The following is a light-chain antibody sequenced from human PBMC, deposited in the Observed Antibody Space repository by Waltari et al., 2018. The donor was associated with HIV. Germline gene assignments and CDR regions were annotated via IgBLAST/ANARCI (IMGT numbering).Light chain of an antibody. Sequence: QSALTQPPSASRSPGQSVTISCTGTSSNVGGYDYLSWYQHHPGKVPRLIMYEGSKRPSGVPDRFSGFKSGNTASLTVSGLQAEDEADYYCTSYAGSGEYVFGTGTKVTVL. CDR1: SSNVGGYDY. CDR2: EGS. CDR3: TSYAGSGEYV. J-gene: IGLJ1*01. V-gene: IGLV2-8*02.